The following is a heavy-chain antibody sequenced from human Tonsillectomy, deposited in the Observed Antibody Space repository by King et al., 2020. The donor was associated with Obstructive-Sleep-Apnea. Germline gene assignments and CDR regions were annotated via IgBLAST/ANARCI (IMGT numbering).Heavy chain of an antibody. V-gene: IGHV3-30*04. Sequence: VQLVESGGGVVQPGRSLRLSCAASGFTFSSYAMHWVRQAPGKGLEWVAVISYDVGNKYYADSVKGRFTISRDNSKNTLYLQMNSLRAEDTAVYYCVRDPGVSAAGILGYYFDYWGQGTLVTVSS. CDR2: ISYDVGNK. J-gene: IGHJ4*02. CDR3: VRDPGVSAAGILGYYFDY. CDR1: GFTFSSYA. D-gene: IGHD6-13*01.